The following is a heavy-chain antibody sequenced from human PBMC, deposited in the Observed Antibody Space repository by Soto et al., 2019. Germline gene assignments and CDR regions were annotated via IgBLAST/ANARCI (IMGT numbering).Heavy chain of an antibody. CDR2: ISAYNHYT. CDR3: ARVGPSREVPYPFQY. Sequence: QVALVQSGPEVRKPGASVNVSCKASGYTFSTYGISWVRQAPGQGLEWMGWISAYNHYTNYAQKFQGRVTMTTDTSTNTAYMEVRSLISGDTAMYFCARVGPSREVPYPFQYWGQGTLVTVSS. V-gene: IGHV1-18*01. CDR1: GYTFSTYG. J-gene: IGHJ4*02. D-gene: IGHD1-26*01.